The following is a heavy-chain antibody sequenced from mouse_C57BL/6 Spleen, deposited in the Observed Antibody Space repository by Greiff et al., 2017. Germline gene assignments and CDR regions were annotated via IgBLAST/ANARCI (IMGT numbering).Heavy chain of an antibody. D-gene: IGHD2-13*01. CDR1: GYTFTSYW. J-gene: IGHJ3*01. V-gene: IGHV1-69*01. Sequence: VQLQQPGAELVLPGASVKLSCKASGYTFTSYWMDWVKQRPGQGLEWIGDIYPSDSYTNYNQKFKDKSTLTVDKSSSTAYMQLSSLTSEDSAVYYCARRYGDCEYFADWGTGTMVTVSA. CDR3: ARRYGDCEYFAD. CDR2: IYPSDSYT.